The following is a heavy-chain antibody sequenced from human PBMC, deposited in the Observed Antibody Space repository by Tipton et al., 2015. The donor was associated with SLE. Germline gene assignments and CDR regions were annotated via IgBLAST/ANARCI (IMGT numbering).Heavy chain of an antibody. V-gene: IGHV4-61*01. Sequence: TLSPTCTVSGNSISSGTYYWSWIRQPPGKGLEWIGYIHYSGTTNYNPSLKSRVTMSVDTSKNQFSLNLRSVTAADTAMYYCARPRERDYNDAFDIWGQGTMVIVSS. CDR2: IHYSGTT. D-gene: IGHD4-11*01. CDR3: ARPRERDYNDAFDI. CDR1: GNSISSGTYY. J-gene: IGHJ3*02.